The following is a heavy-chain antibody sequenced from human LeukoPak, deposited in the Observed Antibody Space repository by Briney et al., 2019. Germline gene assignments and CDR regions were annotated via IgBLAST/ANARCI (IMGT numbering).Heavy chain of an antibody. D-gene: IGHD6-13*01. CDR3: ARGGQQLEPFDY. V-gene: IGHV3-23*01. J-gene: IGHJ4*02. CDR1: GITLSSYV. Sequence: GGSLRLSCAASGITLSSYVMNWVRQAPGKGLEWVSVISGGGDSTYYADSVKGRFTISRDNSKSTLYLQMNSLRAEDTAVYYCARGGQQLEPFDYWGQGTLVTVSS. CDR2: ISGGGDST.